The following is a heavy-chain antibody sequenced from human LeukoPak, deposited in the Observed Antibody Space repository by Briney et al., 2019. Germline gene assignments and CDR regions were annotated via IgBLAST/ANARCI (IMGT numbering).Heavy chain of an antibody. V-gene: IGHV4-39*07. CDR2: IYYSGST. CDR3: AREAKRGYSSLQDGGMDV. Sequence: PSETLSLTCTVSGGSISSSSYYWGWIRQPPGKGLEWIGSIYYSGSTYYNPSLKSRVTISVDTSENQFSLKLSSVTAADTAVYYCAREAKRGYSSLQDGGMDVWGQGTTVTVSS. J-gene: IGHJ6*02. D-gene: IGHD5-18*01. CDR1: GGSISSSSYY.